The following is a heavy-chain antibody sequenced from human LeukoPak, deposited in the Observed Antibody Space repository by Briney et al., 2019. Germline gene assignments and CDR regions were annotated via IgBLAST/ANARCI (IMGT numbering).Heavy chain of an antibody. V-gene: IGHV3-20*04. D-gene: IGHD1-26*01. CDR3: ATGGRYGATGYYYYYMDV. CDR1: GFTFSSCG. Sequence: GGTLRLSCAASGFTFSSCGMSWVRQAPGKGLEWVSGIYWNGGSTGYADSVKGRFTISRDNAKNSLYLQMNILRAEDTALYYCATGGRYGATGYYYYYMDVWGKGTTVTVSS. J-gene: IGHJ6*03. CDR2: IYWNGGST.